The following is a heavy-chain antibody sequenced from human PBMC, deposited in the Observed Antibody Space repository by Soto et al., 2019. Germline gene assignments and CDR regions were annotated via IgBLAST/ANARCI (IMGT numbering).Heavy chain of an antibody. Sequence: EVQLVESGGGLVQPGGSLRLSCAASGFTFSSYAMSWVRQAPGKGLEWVSAISGGGGSTYYADSVKGRFTISRDNSKNTLHRQLNSLAADDTAEYYCAGELHVSSCDYYDYVMQVWGQGSTVTV. J-gene: IGHJ6*02. CDR1: GFTFSSYA. V-gene: IGHV3-23*04. CDR2: ISGGGGST. CDR3: AGELHVSSCDYYDYVMQV. D-gene: IGHD6-13*01.